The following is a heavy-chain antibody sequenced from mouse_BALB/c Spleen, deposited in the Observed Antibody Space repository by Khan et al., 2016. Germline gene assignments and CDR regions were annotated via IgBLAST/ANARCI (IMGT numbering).Heavy chain of an antibody. J-gene: IGHJ2*01. D-gene: IGHD1-1*02. CDR1: GFTFSSYA. Sequence: EVELVESGGGLVKPGGSLKLSCAASGFTFSSYAMSWVSQTPEKRLEWVASISSGGNTFYPASLHSPFTISRYNAMNLLSLLLSSLMSEDTAMYYCTGGVTAVVDCFDYWGQGTTLTVSS. V-gene: IGHV5-6-5*01. CDR2: ISSGGNT. CDR3: TGGVTAVVDCFDY.